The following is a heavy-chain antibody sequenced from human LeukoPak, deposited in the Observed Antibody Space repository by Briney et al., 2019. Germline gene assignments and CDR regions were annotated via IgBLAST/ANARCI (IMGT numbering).Heavy chain of an antibody. D-gene: IGHD3-10*02. CDR2: IHHTVNT. V-gene: IGHV4-34*01. J-gene: IGHJ6*03. CDR1: GESFTTYY. Sequence: PSETLSLACAVYGESFTTYYWGWIRQTPGRGLEWVGEIHHTVNTTYNPSLKSRVTLSIDSYKNQFSLKLRSLNAADTAVYYCARRVEVNFVGLFGEDNNYYYMDVWGKGTTVTASS. CDR3: ARRVEVNFVGLFGEDNNYYYMDV.